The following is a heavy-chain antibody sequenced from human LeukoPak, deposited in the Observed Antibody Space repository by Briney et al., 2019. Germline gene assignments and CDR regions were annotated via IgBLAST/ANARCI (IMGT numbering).Heavy chain of an antibody. Sequence: GGSLRLSCAASGFTFSTYGMHWVRQAPGQGLEWVANIWYDGSDQYYADSVKGRFAISRDNSKNTLYLQMNSLKAEDTAVYYCAREGGQQLGSFDYWGQGTLVTVSS. V-gene: IGHV3-33*01. CDR1: GFTFSTYG. CDR2: IWYDGSDQ. CDR3: AREGGQQLGSFDY. J-gene: IGHJ4*02. D-gene: IGHD6-13*01.